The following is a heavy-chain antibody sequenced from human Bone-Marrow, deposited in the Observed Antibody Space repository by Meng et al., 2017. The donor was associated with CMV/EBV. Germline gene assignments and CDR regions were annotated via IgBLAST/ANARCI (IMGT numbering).Heavy chain of an antibody. D-gene: IGHD2-2*01. J-gene: IGHJ4*02. CDR3: ARALIVVVPAAMGY. CDR1: GYTFTSYG. V-gene: IGHV1-2*02. Sequence: ASVKVSCKASGYTFTSYGISWVRQAPGQGLEWMGWINPNSGGTNYAQKFQGRVTMTRDTSISTAYMELSRLRSDDTAVYYCARALIVVVPAAMGYWGQGTLVTVSS. CDR2: INPNSGGT.